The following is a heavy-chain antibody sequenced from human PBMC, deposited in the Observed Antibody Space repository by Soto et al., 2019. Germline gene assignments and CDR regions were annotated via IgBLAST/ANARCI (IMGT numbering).Heavy chain of an antibody. V-gene: IGHV3-23*01. D-gene: IGHD6-13*01. J-gene: IGHJ5*02. CDR1: GFTFSSYA. CDR3: AKGGDSSSWKNWFDP. Sequence: EVQLLESGGGLVQPGGPLRLACAATGFTFSSYAMTWVRQAPGKGLEWVSGISGSGSSIYYADSVKGRFTISRDNSKNTLYLQMNSLRAEDTAVYYCAKGGDSSSWKNWFDPLGQGTLVTVSS. CDR2: ISGSGSSI.